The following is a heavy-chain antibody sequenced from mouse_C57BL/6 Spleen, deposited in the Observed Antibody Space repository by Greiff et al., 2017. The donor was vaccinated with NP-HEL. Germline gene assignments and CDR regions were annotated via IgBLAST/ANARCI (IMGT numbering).Heavy chain of an antibody. CDR2: ISDGGSYT. D-gene: IGHD1-1*01. CDR3: ARDYYGSSWYFDV. Sequence: EVKLMESGGGLVKPGGSLKLSCAASGFTFSSYAMPWVRQTPEKRLEWVATISDGGSYTDYPDNVKGRFTISRDNAKNNLYLQMSHLKSEDTAMYYCARDYYGSSWYFDVWGTGTTVTVSS. J-gene: IGHJ1*03. V-gene: IGHV5-4*01. CDR1: GFTFSSYA.